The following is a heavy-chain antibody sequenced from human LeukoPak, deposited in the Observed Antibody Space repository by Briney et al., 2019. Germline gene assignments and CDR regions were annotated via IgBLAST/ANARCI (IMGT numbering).Heavy chain of an antibody. CDR3: AREGYSSSWLSVDWFDP. Sequence: SETLSLTCAVYGGSFSGYYWSWTRQPPGKGLEWIGEINHSGSTNYNPSLKSRVTISVDTSKNQFSLKLSSVTAADTAVYYCAREGYSSSWLSVDWFDPWGQGTLVTVSS. D-gene: IGHD6-13*01. J-gene: IGHJ5*02. V-gene: IGHV4-34*01. CDR2: INHSGST. CDR1: GGSFSGYY.